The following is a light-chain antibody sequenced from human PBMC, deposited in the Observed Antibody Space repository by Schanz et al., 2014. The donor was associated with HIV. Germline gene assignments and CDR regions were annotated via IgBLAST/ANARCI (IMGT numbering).Light chain of an antibody. CDR3: QQYGGSPT. V-gene: IGKV3-20*01. CDR2: ATS. CDR1: QSLSSSY. Sequence: EIVLTQSPGSLSLSPGGRATLSCGASQSLSSSYLAWYQQKRDQPPRLVIYATSTRAAGIPDRFSGTGSGTDFTLIISRLEPADIAVYYCQQYGGSPTFGQGTKVEVK. J-gene: IGKJ1*01.